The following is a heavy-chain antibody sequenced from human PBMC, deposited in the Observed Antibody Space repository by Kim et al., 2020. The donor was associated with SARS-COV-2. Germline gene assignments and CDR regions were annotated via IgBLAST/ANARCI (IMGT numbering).Heavy chain of an antibody. CDR2: IYYSGST. Sequence: SETLSLTCTVSGGSISSYYWSWIRQPPGKGLEWIGYIYYSGSTNYNPSLKSRVTISVDTSKNQFSLKLSSVTAADTAVYYCARGDGYCTNGVCYWFDPWGQGTLVTVSS. CDR1: GGSISSYY. CDR3: ARGDGYCTNGVCYWFDP. D-gene: IGHD2-8*01. J-gene: IGHJ5*02. V-gene: IGHV4-59*01.